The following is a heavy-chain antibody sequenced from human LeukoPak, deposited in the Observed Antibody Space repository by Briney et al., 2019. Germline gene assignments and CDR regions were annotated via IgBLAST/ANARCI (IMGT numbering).Heavy chain of an antibody. Sequence: PSETLSLTCTVSSGSISSSSYYWGWIRQPPGKGLEWIGSIYYSGSTYYNPSLKSRVTISVDTSKNQFSLKLSSVTAADTAVYYCAREKVVVAASYWFDPWGQGTLVTVSS. CDR2: IYYSGST. CDR3: AREKVVVAASYWFDP. CDR1: SGSISSSSYY. J-gene: IGHJ5*02. D-gene: IGHD2-15*01. V-gene: IGHV4-39*07.